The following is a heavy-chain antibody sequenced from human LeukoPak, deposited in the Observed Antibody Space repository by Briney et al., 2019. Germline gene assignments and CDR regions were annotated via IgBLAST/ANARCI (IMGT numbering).Heavy chain of an antibody. J-gene: IGHJ4*02. V-gene: IGHV4-59*08. CDR3: ARLNYDILTGYYKPRQFDY. Sequence: SETLSLTCTVSGGSISSYYWSWIRQPPGKGLEWIGYTYYSGSTNYNPSLKSRVTISVDTSKNQFSLKLSSVTAADTAVYYCARLNYDILTGYYKPRQFDYWGQGTLVTVSS. CDR2: TYYSGST. CDR1: GGSISSYY. D-gene: IGHD3-9*01.